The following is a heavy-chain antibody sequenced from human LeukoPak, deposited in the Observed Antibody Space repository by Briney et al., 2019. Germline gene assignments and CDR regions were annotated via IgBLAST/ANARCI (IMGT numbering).Heavy chain of an antibody. D-gene: IGHD6-19*01. CDR3: ARAPVAGTFNYYYGMDV. CDR1: GFTFSSYW. CDR2: INSDGSST. J-gene: IGHJ6*02. Sequence: PGGSLRLSCAASGFTFSSYWMHWVRQAPGKGLVWVSRINSDGSSTSYADSVKGRSTISRDNARNTLYLQMNSLRAEDTAVYYRARAPVAGTFNYYYGMDVWGQGTTVTVSS. V-gene: IGHV3-74*01.